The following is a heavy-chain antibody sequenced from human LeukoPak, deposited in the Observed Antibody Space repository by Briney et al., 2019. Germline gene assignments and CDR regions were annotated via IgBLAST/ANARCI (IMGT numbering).Heavy chain of an antibody. J-gene: IGHJ3*02. CDR3: ARSSASFGRAALREAAFHI. CDR2: INPNSGGT. Sequence: EASVKVSCKASGYSFSGYYMHWVRQAPGQGLEWMGWINPNSGGTNYAQKFQGRVTMTRDTSISTAYMELSRLRSDDTAVYYCARSSASFGRAALREAAFHIWGQGTMVTVSS. D-gene: IGHD2-15*01. CDR1: GYSFSGYY. V-gene: IGHV1-2*02.